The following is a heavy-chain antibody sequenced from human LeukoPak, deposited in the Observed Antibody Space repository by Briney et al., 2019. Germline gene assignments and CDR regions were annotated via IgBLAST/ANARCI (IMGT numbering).Heavy chain of an antibody. V-gene: IGHV1-18*01. CDR1: GYTFTSYG. Sequence: ASVKVSCKTSGYTFTSYGISWLRQAPGQGLEWMGWIRTYNGNTNYAQKLQGRVTMTTDTSTSTAYMELRSLRSDDTAVYYCARDAGITVAATDWFDPWGQGTLVTVSS. D-gene: IGHD6-19*01. CDR3: ARDAGITVAATDWFDP. CDR2: IRTYNGNT. J-gene: IGHJ5*02.